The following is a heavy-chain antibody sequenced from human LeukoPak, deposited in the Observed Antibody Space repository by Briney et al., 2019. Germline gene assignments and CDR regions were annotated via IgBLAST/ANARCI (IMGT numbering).Heavy chain of an antibody. CDR1: GFTFSSYG. Sequence: PGGSLRLSCAASGFTFSSYGMHWVRQAPGKGLEWVAFIRYDGSNKYYADSVKGRFTISRDNSKNTLYLQMNSLRAEDTAVYYCANFYYYDSSGYYPEQKVGVYWGQGTLVTVSS. CDR2: IRYDGSNK. J-gene: IGHJ4*02. V-gene: IGHV3-30*02. CDR3: ANFYYYDSSGYYPEQKVGVY. D-gene: IGHD3-22*01.